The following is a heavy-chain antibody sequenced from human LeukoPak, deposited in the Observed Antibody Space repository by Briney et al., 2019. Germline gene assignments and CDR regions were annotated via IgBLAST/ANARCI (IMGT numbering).Heavy chain of an antibody. J-gene: IGHJ4*02. CDR3: ARLDGGWELNLDY. D-gene: IGHD1-26*01. CDR1: GASISSSSHY. Sequence: PSATQSLTWTVSGASISSSSHYWGWIRQPPGKGLEWIGSIYYSGSTYYNPSLKSRVTISLDTSKNHFSLKLSSVSAADTAVYYCARLDGGWELNLDYWGQGTLVTVSS. CDR2: IYYSGST. V-gene: IGHV4-39*01.